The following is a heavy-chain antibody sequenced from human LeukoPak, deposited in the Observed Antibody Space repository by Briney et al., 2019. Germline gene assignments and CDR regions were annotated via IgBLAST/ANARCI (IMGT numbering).Heavy chain of an antibody. CDR1: GYTFTSYY. CDR2: INPSGGST. Sequence: ASVQVSCKASGYTFTSYYMHWLRQAPGQGLEWMGIINPSGGSTSYVQKFQGRVTMTRDMSTSTVYMELNSLRSEDTAVYYCARAIAVAGTLYYYYYMDVWGKGTTVTVSS. J-gene: IGHJ6*03. CDR3: ARAIAVAGTLYYYYYMDV. D-gene: IGHD6-19*01. V-gene: IGHV1-46*01.